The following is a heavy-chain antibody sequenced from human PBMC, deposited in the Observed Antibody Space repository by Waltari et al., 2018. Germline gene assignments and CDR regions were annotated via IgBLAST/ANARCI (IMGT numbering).Heavy chain of an antibody. V-gene: IGHV3-30*03. J-gene: IGHJ4*02. D-gene: IGHD2-2*02. Sequence: QVQLEESGGGVVQPGRSLRLCCAASGFRFRSYGRHWVRQAPGKGLEWVGVISHDGSTKHYADSVKGRVTLSRDNPRETLYLHVDSLTVEDTAIYYCATVSGYRSGPFDFWGQGTLVTVSS. CDR2: ISHDGSTK. CDR3: ATVSGYRSGPFDF. CDR1: GFRFRSYG.